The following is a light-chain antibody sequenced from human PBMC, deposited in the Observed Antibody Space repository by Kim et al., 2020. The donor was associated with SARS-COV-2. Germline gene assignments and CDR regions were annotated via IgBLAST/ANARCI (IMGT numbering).Light chain of an antibody. Sequence: SPGERHTLSCRASQIVSSNLACYQQRPGQGPRLLIYGESTRDTGIPDRFSGSGSPTDFTLTISSLQSEDSAVYYCQQYNQWPPEYTFGQGPKLQI. CDR2: GES. CDR3: QQYNQWPPEYT. V-gene: IGKV3-15*01. J-gene: IGKJ2*01. CDR1: QIVSSN.